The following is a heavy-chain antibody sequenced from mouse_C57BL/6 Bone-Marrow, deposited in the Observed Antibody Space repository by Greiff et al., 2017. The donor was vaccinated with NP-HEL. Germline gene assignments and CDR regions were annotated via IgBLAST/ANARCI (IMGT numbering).Heavy chain of an antibody. V-gene: IGHV1-74*01. CDR3: AVPAYSPFAY. D-gene: IGHD2-10*01. CDR2: IHPSDSDT. CDR1: GYTFTSYW. J-gene: IGHJ3*01. Sequence: QVQLQHPGAELVKPGASVKVSCKASGYTFTSYWMHWVKQRPGQGLEWIGRIHPSDSDTNYNQKFKGKATLTVDKSSSKAYMQLSSLTSADSEVYYCAVPAYSPFAYWGQGTLVTVSA.